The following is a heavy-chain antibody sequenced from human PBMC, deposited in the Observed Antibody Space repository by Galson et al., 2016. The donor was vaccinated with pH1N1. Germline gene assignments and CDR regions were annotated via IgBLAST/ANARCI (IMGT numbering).Heavy chain of an antibody. V-gene: IGHV3-7*03. CDR1: GFTLSNFW. Sequence: SLRLSCAASGFTLSNFWMSWVRQAPGKGLEWVANINQGGSERHYVDSVKGRFTISRDNAKNSMYLQMNSLRAEDTAVYYWVRKIGGDSSYWGQGVLVTVSS. D-gene: IGHD2-21*02. CDR2: INQGGSER. J-gene: IGHJ4*02. CDR3: VRKIGGDSSY.